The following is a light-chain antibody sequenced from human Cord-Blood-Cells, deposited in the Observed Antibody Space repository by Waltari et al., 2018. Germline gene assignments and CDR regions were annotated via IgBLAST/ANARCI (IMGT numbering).Light chain of an antibody. CDR2: DVS. V-gene: IGLV2-14*03. J-gene: IGLJ1*01. CDR3: SSYTSSSTLV. CDR1: SSDVGGYNY. Sequence: QSALTQPASVSGSPGQSITISCTGTSSDVGGYNYVSWYQHHPGKAPKLMIEDVSNRPSGVSNRFSGSKSGNTASLTISGLQAEDEADYYCSSYTSSSTLVFGTGTKVTVL.